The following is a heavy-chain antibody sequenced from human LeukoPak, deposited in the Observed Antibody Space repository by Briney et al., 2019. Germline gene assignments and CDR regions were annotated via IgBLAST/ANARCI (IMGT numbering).Heavy chain of an antibody. CDR3: ARDKTDETYGDYTSWYFDL. CDR1: GGTFSSYA. D-gene: IGHD4-17*01. J-gene: IGHJ2*01. CDR2: IIPIFGTA. V-gene: IGHV1-69*05. Sequence: SVRVSCKASGGTFSSYAISWVRQAPGQGLEWMGGIIPIFGTANYAQKFQGRVTITTDESTSTAYMELSSLRSEDTAVYYCARDKTDETYGDYTSWYFDLWGRGTLVTVSS.